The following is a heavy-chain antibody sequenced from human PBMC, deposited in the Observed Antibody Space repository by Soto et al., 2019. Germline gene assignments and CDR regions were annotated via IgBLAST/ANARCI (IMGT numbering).Heavy chain of an antibody. Sequence: QVQLQQWGAGLLKPSETLSLTCAVYGGSFSGYYWSWIRQPPGKGLEWIGEINHSGSTNYNPSLKSRFTISVDTSKNQFSLKLSSVTAADTAVYYCARGPGAYCGGDCYSGSGAFDIWGQGTMVTVSS. CDR3: ARGPGAYCGGDCYSGSGAFDI. CDR1: GGSFSGYY. CDR2: INHSGST. V-gene: IGHV4-34*01. J-gene: IGHJ3*02. D-gene: IGHD2-21*02.